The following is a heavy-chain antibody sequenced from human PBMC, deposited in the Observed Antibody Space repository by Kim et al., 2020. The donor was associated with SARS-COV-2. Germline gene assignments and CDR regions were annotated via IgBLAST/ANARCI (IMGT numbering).Heavy chain of an antibody. J-gene: IGHJ4*02. CDR3: ARDSVDQYFDY. CDR2: K. V-gene: IGHV3-33*01. D-gene: IGHD3-10*01. Sequence: KYYADSAKGRFTISRDNSKNTLYLQMNRLRAEDTAVYYCARDSVDQYFDYWGQGTLVTVSS.